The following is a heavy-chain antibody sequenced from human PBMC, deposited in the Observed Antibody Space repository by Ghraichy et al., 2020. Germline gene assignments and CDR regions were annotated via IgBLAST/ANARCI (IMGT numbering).Heavy chain of an antibody. CDR3: AKVSGLSTNWPQNPTDY. CDR1: GFTFSSYV. J-gene: IGHJ4*02. CDR2: ISGSGGNT. Sequence: GVLRLSCAASGFTFSSYVMSWVRQAPGKGLEWVSGISGSGGNTYYADSVKGRFTISRDNSKNTLYLQMNSPRAEDTAVYYCAKVSGLSTNWPQNPTDYWGQGTLVTVSS. V-gene: IGHV3-23*01. D-gene: IGHD1-1*01.